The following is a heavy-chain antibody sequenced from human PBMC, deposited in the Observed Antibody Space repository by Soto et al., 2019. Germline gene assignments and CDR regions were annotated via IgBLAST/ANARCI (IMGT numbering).Heavy chain of an antibody. CDR2: MYFSGFYSGST. D-gene: IGHD3-9*01. CDR1: GGSMGSSSYY. J-gene: IGHJ4*02. Sequence: TLSLTCTVSGGSMGSSSYYWGWIRQPPGKGLEWIANMYFSGFYSGSTSYNPSLKSRVTISVDTSKNQFSLQVSSVTAADTAVYYCARGFDILTFGFCLDYWGQGTLVTVSS. V-gene: IGHV4-39*01. CDR3: ARGFDILTFGFCLDY.